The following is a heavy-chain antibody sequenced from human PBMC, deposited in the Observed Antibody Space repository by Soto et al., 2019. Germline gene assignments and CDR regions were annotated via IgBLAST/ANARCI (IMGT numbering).Heavy chain of an antibody. Sequence: EVQLVESGGGSVQPGGSVRLSCAASGFSFNGPAIHWVRQASGKGLEWVGRIRNQANNYARVYAASMEGRFTISRDDSKSTAYLQMNSLKAEDSAVYYCTTAYVWGQGTLVTVPS. CDR2: IRNQANNYAR. J-gene: IGHJ4*02. CDR3: TTAYV. V-gene: IGHV3-73*01. CDR1: GFSFNGPA. D-gene: IGHD3-16*01.